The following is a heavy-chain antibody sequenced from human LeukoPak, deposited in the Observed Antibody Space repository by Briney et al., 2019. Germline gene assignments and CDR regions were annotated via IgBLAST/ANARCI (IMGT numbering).Heavy chain of an antibody. CDR2: MNPNSGNT. CDR3: TTVTSDYYYYYGMDV. Sequence: GASVKVSCKASGYTFTSYGINWVRQATGQGLEWMGWMNPNSGNTGYAQKFQGRVTMTRNTSISTAYMELSGLRSEDTAVYYCTTVTSDYYYYYGMDVWGQGTTVTVSS. D-gene: IGHD4-17*01. J-gene: IGHJ6*02. CDR1: GYTFTSYG. V-gene: IGHV1-8*01.